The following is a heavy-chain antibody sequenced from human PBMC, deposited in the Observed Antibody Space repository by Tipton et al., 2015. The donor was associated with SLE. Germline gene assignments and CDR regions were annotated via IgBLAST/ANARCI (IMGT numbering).Heavy chain of an antibody. J-gene: IGHJ3*02. CDR2: IYYSGST. D-gene: IGHD2-21*01. CDR3: ARVGGVCHRHYAVDI. Sequence: LSLTCTVSGGSISSHYWSWIRQPPGKGLEWIGYIYYSGSTNYNPSLKSRVTISVDTSKNQFSLKLSSVTAADTAVYYCARVGGVCHRHYAVDIWGQGTMVTVSS. CDR1: GGSISSHY. V-gene: IGHV4-59*11.